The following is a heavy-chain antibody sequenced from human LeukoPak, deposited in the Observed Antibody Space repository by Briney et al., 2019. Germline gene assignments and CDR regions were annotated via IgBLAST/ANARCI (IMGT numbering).Heavy chain of an antibody. V-gene: IGHV3-7*01. CDR1: GFTFSSSW. Sequence: TGGSLRLSCGASGFTFSSSWMSWVRQAPGKRLEWVANIKKDGSEKYYVDSVKGRFTISRDNAKNLVYLQMDSLRVEDTAVYYCARISTAVTGVDYWGQGTLVTVSS. CDR3: ARISTAVTGVDY. J-gene: IGHJ4*02. D-gene: IGHD6-19*01. CDR2: IKKDGSEK.